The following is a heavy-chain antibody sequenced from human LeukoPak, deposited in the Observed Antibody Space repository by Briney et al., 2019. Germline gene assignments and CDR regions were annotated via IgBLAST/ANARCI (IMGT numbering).Heavy chain of an antibody. CDR2: INHSGST. CDR1: GGSFSGYY. CDR3: ARHGNIVVLPATSKAFDI. Sequence: SETLSLTCAVYGGSFSGYYWSWIRQPPGKGLEWIGEINHSGSTNYNPSLKSRVTTSVDTSKSQFSLRLSSVTAADTAVYYCARHGNIVVLPATSKAFDIWGQGTMVTVSS. V-gene: IGHV4-34*01. J-gene: IGHJ3*02. D-gene: IGHD2-2*01.